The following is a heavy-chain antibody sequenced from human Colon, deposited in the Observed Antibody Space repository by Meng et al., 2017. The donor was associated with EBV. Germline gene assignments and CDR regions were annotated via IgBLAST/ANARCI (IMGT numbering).Heavy chain of an antibody. D-gene: IGHD2-2*01. Sequence: GELQESGPGLVGPSGDLSLTCAVAGGSISTSDWWSWVRQPPGKGLEWIGEIYRGGGTNYNPSFKSRVTISVDTSNNHFSLKLSYVTAADTAVYYCARVRVIPAAVGFDYWGQGTLVTVSS. CDR1: GGSISTSDW. V-gene: IGHV4-4*02. CDR3: ARVRVIPAAVGFDY. CDR2: IYRGGGT. J-gene: IGHJ4*02.